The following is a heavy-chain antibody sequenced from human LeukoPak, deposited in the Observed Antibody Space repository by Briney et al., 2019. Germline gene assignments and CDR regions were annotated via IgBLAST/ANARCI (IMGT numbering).Heavy chain of an antibody. CDR3: ARGCSATSCLVFGMDV. CDR2: TYYRSKWYN. V-gene: IGHV6-1*01. Sequence: SQTLSLTCALSGDSVSSNSAAWNWIRQSPSRGLEWLGRTYYRSKWYNDYAVSVKSRITINPDTSKNQFSLQLNSVTPEDTAVYYCARGCSATSCLVFGMDVWGQGTTVTVSS. CDR1: GDSVSSNSAA. D-gene: IGHD2-2*01. J-gene: IGHJ6*02.